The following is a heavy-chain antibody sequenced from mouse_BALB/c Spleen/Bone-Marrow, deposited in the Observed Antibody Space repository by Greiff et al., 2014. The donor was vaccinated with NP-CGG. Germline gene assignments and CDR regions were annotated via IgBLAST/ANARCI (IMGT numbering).Heavy chain of an antibody. CDR3: ARFRYDWYFDV. Sequence: VHVKQSGPELVKPGASVKISCKASGYAFTVYDMHWVKQSHGKSLEWIGYIYPYNGGTGYNQKFKSKATLTVDNSSSTAYMELRSLTSEDSAVYYCARFRYDWYFDVWGAGTTVTVSS. D-gene: IGHD2-14*01. CDR2: IYPYNGGT. CDR1: GYAFTVYD. J-gene: IGHJ1*01. V-gene: IGHV1S29*02.